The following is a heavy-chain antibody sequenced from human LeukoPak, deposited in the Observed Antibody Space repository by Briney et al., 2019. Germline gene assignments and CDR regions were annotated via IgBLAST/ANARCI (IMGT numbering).Heavy chain of an antibody. CDR2: IKQDGSEE. D-gene: IGHD6-19*01. V-gene: IGHV3-7*05. Sequence: QSGGSLRLSCAASGFTFSIYWMNCLRQAPGKGLEWVAIIKQDGSEEFYVDSVKGRFIISRDNAKNSLYLQMNSLRVEDTAVYYCVGGTGWRLDSWGQGTLVTVSS. J-gene: IGHJ1*01. CDR3: VGGTGWRLDS. CDR1: GFTFSIYW.